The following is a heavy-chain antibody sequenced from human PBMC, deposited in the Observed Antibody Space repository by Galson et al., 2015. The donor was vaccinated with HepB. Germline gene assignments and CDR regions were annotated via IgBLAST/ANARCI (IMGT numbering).Heavy chain of an antibody. CDR1: GFSFSNYD. Sequence: SLRLSCAASGFSFSNYDIHWVRQSTGKGLEWVSAIGTAGNPFYSDSVKGRFTISRENAKNAVYLQMNSLRVGDTAVYYCGRGGLQVRGLDGMDIWGQGTTVTVSS. CDR3: GRGGLQVRGLDGMDI. J-gene: IGHJ6*02. V-gene: IGHV3-13*05. D-gene: IGHD3-10*01. CDR2: IGTAGNP.